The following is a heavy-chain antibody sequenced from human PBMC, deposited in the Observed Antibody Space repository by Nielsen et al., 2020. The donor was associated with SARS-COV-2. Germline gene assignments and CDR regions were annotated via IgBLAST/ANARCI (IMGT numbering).Heavy chain of an antibody. J-gene: IGHJ4*02. CDR2: IKQDGSEK. V-gene: IGHV3-7*01. D-gene: IGHD6-13*01. CDR3: ARDLIAAAGRPSPADY. Sequence: GSLRLSCAASGFTFSSYWMSWVRQAPGKGLEWVANIKQDGSEKYYVDSVKGRFTISRDNAKNSLYLQMNSLRAEDTAVYYCARDLIAAAGRPSPADYWGQGTLVTVSS. CDR1: GFTFSSYW.